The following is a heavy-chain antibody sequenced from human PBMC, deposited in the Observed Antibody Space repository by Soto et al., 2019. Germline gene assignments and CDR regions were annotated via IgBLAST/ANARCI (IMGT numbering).Heavy chain of an antibody. CDR2: IYYSGST. CDR3: ARFGGRGYCSSTSCYALDY. J-gene: IGHJ4*02. V-gene: IGHV4-59*01. Sequence: PSETLSLTCTVSGGSISSYYWSWIRQPPGKGLEWIGYIYYSGSTNYNPSLKSRVTISVDTSKNQFSLKLSSVTAADTAVYYCARFGGRGYCSSTSCYALDYWGQGTLVTVSS. CDR1: GGSISSYY. D-gene: IGHD2-2*01.